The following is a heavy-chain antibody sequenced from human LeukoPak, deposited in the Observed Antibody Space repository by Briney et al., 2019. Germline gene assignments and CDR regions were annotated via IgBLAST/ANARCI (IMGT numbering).Heavy chain of an antibody. V-gene: IGHV1-18*01. Sequence: ASVRVSCKASGYTFTSYGITWVRQAPGQGLEGMGWISTYNGNTDYAQKLQGRVTMTTDTSTSTAYMELRSLRSDDTAVYYCARTYGDYDGSYWYFDLWGRGTLVTVSS. J-gene: IGHJ2*01. CDR1: GYTFTSYG. D-gene: IGHD4-17*01. CDR3: ARTYGDYDGSYWYFDL. CDR2: ISTYNGNT.